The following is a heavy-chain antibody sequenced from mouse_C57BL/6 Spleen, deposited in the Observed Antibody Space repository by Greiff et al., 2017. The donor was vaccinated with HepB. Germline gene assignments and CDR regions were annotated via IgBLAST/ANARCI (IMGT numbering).Heavy chain of an antibody. J-gene: IGHJ4*01. Sequence: EVQRVESGEGLVKPGGSLKLSCAASGFTFSSYAMSWVRQTPEKRLEWVAYISSGGDYIYYADTVKGRFTISRDNARNTLYLQMSSLKSEDTAMYYCTRDHGYDGMDYWGQGTSVTVSS. CDR2: ISSGGDYI. CDR3: TRDHGYDGMDY. CDR1: GFTFSSYA. D-gene: IGHD2-2*01. V-gene: IGHV5-9-1*02.